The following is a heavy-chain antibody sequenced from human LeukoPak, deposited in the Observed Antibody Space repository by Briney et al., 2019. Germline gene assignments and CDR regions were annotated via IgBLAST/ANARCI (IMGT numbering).Heavy chain of an antibody. CDR2: ISYDGSNK. CDR3: AREARWGAFDI. CDR1: GFTFSSYA. Sequence: GRSLRFSCAASGFTFSSYAMHWVRQAPGKGLEWVAVISYDGSNKYYADSVKGRFTISRDNSKNTLYLQMNSLRAEDTAVYYCAREARWGAFDIWGQGTMVTVSS. J-gene: IGHJ3*02. V-gene: IGHV3-30-3*01. D-gene: IGHD3-16*01.